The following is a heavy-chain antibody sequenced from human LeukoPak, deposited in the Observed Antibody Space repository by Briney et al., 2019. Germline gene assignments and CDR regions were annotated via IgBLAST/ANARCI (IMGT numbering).Heavy chain of an antibody. Sequence: PSETLSLTCTVSGASISSYYWSWVRQPPGKGLEWIGYIYDSGTTDYNPSLKSRVTISVDTSKSKFSLRLSSVTAADTAMYYCARGYCGGDCYNLGFDYWGQGTLVTVSS. J-gene: IGHJ4*02. CDR2: IYDSGTT. CDR1: GASISSYY. D-gene: IGHD2-21*02. CDR3: ARGYCGGDCYNLGFDY. V-gene: IGHV4-59*01.